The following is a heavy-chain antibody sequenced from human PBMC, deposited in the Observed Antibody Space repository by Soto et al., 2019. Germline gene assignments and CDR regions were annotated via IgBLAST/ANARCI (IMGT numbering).Heavy chain of an antibody. CDR1: GFTFSDYY. Sequence: QVQLVESGGGLVKPGGSLRLSCAASGFTFSDYYMSWIRQAPGKGLEWVSYISSSGSTIYYADSVKGRFTISRDNAKNSLNLQMNSLRAEDTAVYYCARPRRYCSGGSCYSGYYYYYMDVWGKGTTVTVSS. CDR3: ARPRRYCSGGSCYSGYYYYYMDV. V-gene: IGHV3-11*01. D-gene: IGHD2-15*01. CDR2: ISSSGSTI. J-gene: IGHJ6*03.